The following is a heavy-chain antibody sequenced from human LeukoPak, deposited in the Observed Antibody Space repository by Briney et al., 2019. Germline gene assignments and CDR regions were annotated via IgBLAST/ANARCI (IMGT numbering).Heavy chain of an antibody. CDR1: GGTFSSYA. J-gene: IGHJ4*02. D-gene: IGHD3-9*01. V-gene: IGHV1-69*06. CDR3: ARTPAQSFDWLSTSYYFDY. CDR2: IIPIFGTA. Sequence: SVKVSCKASGGTFSSYAISWVRQAPGQGLEWMGGIIPIFGTANYAQKFQGRVTITADKSTSTAYMELSSLRSEDTAVYYCARTPAQSFDWLSTSYYFDYWGQGTLATVSS.